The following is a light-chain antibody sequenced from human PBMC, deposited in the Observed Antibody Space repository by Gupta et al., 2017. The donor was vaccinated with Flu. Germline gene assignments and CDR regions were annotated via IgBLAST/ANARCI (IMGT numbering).Light chain of an antibody. V-gene: IGKV3-20*01. CDR3: QQYGRSPFT. CDR1: QSVSSSY. J-gene: IGKJ3*01. CDR2: GAS. Sequence: GTLSLSPGERATLSCRASQSVSSSYLTWYQQKPGQAPRLLIYGASSRATGIPDRFSGSGSGTDFTLTISRLEPEDFAVYYCQQYGRSPFTFGHGTKVDI.